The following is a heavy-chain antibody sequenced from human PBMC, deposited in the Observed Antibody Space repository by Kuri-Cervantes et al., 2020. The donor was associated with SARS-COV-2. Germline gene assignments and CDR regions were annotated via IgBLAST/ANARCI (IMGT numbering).Heavy chain of an antibody. J-gene: IGHJ4*02. D-gene: IGHD6-19*01. CDR2: ISYDGSNK. CDR1: GFTFSSYA. V-gene: IGHV3-30-3*01. CDR3: ARGKSMAAVAGTGGGDY. Sequence: GESLKISCAASGFTFSSYAMHWVRQAPGKGLEWVAVISYDGSNKYYADSVKGRFTISRDNSKNTLYLQMNSLRAEDTAVYYWARGKSMAAVAGTGGGDYWGQGTLVTVSS.